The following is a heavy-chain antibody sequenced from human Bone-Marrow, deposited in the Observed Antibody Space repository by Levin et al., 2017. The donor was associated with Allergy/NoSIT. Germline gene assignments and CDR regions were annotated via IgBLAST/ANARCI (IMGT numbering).Heavy chain of an antibody. V-gene: IGHV4-34*01. CDR3: ATYYYGSGRKFQP. CDR2: VSHSGST. D-gene: IGHD3-10*01. Sequence: PSETLSLTCAVYGGPFSGYYWGWYRQSPGKGLEWIGEVSHSGSTKYNPSLESRVTISVDTSENQFSLKMNSVTAADTAVYYCATYYYGSGRKFQPWGQGTLVTVSS. CDR1: GGPFSGYY. J-gene: IGHJ1*01.